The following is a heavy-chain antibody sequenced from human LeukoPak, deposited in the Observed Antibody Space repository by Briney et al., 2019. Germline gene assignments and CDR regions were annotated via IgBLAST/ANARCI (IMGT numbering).Heavy chain of an antibody. J-gene: IGHJ4*02. D-gene: IGHD3-3*01. Sequence: GGSLRLSCAASGFSFSTYSMDWVRQAPGKGLEWVSFISSSSSTIYYADSVEGRFTISRDNAKNSLYLQMNSLRAEDTAVYYCARDRGYYFDHWGQGTLVTVSS. V-gene: IGHV3-48*01. CDR2: ISSSSSTI. CDR3: ARDRGYYFDH. CDR1: GFSFSTYS.